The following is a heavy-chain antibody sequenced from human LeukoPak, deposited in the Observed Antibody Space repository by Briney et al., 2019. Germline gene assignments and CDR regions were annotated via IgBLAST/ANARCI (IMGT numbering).Heavy chain of an antibody. J-gene: IGHJ5*02. CDR2: IYSGGST. D-gene: IGHD1/OR15-1a*01. V-gene: IGHV3-66*02. Sequence: GGSLRLSCAASGFTVSSNYMTWVRQAPGKGLEWVSVIYSGGSTYYADSVKGRFTISRDNSKNTVFLQMNSLRPEDTAIYFCAQDIPIEQVPGLGPGSWSQGTLVTVSS. CDR1: GFTVSSNY. CDR3: AQDIPIEQVPGLGPGS.